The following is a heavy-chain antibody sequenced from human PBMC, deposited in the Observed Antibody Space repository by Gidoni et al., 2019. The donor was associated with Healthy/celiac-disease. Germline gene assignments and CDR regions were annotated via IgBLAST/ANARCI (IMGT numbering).Heavy chain of an antibody. CDR1: GYTFPSYG. CDR2: INTYNGNT. J-gene: IGHJ6*03. D-gene: IGHD2-8*01. Sequence: QVQLVQSGAEVKKPGASVKVSCKASGYTFPSYGISWVRQAPGQGLEWMGWINTYNGNTDSAQKLQGRVTMTTDTSTRTAYMELRSLRSDDTAVYYCARDLFELYAVSYHNYMDVWGEGTTVTVSS. V-gene: IGHV1-18*01. CDR3: ARDLFELYAVSYHNYMDV.